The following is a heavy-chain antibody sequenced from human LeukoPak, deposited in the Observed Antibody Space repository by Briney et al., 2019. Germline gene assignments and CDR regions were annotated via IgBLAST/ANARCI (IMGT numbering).Heavy chain of an antibody. CDR2: IYTGGNT. Sequence: PGGSLRLSCSASGXIVSSNYMNWVRQAPGKGLEWVSVIYTGGNTYYADSVKGRFTISRDNSKNTLYLQMHSLRAEDTAVYYCASPSSGQSFDIWGQGTMVTVSS. CDR3: ASPSSGQSFDI. CDR1: GXIVSSNY. D-gene: IGHD6-19*01. V-gene: IGHV3-53*01. J-gene: IGHJ3*02.